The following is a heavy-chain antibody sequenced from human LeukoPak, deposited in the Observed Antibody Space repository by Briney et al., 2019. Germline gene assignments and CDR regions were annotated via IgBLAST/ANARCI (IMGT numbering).Heavy chain of an antibody. CDR3: ARDLSAAFDF. CDR2: LVYDARS. D-gene: IGHD6-19*01. V-gene: IGHV3-33*01. J-gene: IGHJ4*02. Sequence: GGSLRLSCAASGFPFSSYGMHWVRQAPGKGLEWVARLVYDARSDYANSVKGRFSISRDDSKDTLFLDMSNLRVEDTALYYCARDLSAAFDFWGQGVLVTVSS. CDR1: GFPFSSYG.